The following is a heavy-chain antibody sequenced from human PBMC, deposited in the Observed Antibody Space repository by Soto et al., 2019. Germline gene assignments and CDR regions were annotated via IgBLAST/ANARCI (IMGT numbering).Heavy chain of an antibody. CDR2: IYYSGST. CDR3: ARTLYTYCISSSCPYYFDY. D-gene: IGHD2-2*01. CDR1: GGSVSSDIYY. V-gene: IGHV4-61*01. Sequence: SETLSLTCTVSGGSVSSDIYYWSWIRQPPGEGLEWIGYIYYSGSTNYNPSLKSRVTISVDTSKNQFSLKLSSVTAADTAVYYCARTLYTYCISSSCPYYFDYWGQGTLVTVS. J-gene: IGHJ4*02.